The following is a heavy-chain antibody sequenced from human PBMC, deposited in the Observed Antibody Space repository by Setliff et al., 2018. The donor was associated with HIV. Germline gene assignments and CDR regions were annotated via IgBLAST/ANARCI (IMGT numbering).Heavy chain of an antibody. J-gene: IGHJ6*03. V-gene: IGHV1-18*01. Sequence: ASVKVSCKASGYTFTSYGISWVRQAPGQGLEWVAWISPYNDNTNYAQKLQGRVTMTTDTSTSTAYMELRSLRSDDTAVYYCARDLGYCSSTSCYGSDYYMDVWGKGTTVTVSS. CDR1: GYTFTSYG. CDR3: ARDLGYCSSTSCYGSDYYMDV. CDR2: ISPYNDNT. D-gene: IGHD2-2*01.